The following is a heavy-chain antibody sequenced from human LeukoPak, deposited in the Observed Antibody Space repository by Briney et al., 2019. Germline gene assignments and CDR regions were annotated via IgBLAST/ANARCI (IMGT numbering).Heavy chain of an antibody. CDR1: GFTFSSYG. J-gene: IGHJ4*02. Sequence: PGRSLRLSCAASGFTFSSYGMHWVRQAPGKGLEWVAVIWYDGSNKYYADSVKGQFTISRDNSKNTLYLQMNSLRAEDTAVYYCARGDAIPLDYWGQGTLVTVSS. CDR3: ARGDAIPLDY. V-gene: IGHV3-33*01. CDR2: IWYDGSNK.